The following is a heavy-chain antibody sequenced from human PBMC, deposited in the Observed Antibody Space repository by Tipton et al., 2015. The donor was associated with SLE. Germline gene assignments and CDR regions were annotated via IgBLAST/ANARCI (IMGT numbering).Heavy chain of an antibody. V-gene: IGHV4-34*01. D-gene: IGHD1-26*01. Sequence: TLSLTCAVYGGSFSGYSWSWIRQPPGKGLESIGEINHSGSTNYNPSLKSRVTVSVDTSKNQFSLKLSSVTAADTAVYYCARGSGSPHPFDYWGQGTLVTVSS. CDR1: GGSFSGYS. CDR2: INHSGST. J-gene: IGHJ4*02. CDR3: ARGSGSPHPFDY.